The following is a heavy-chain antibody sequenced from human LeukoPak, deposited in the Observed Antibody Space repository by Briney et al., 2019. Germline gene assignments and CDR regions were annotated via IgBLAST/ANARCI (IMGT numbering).Heavy chain of an antibody. V-gene: IGHV3-74*01. Sequence: PGGSLRLSCAASGFTFSSYWMHWVRQAPGKGLVWVSRINSDGSSTTYADSVKGRFTISRDNAKNTLYLQMYSLRAEDTAMYYCVRQYSYDSSGYYPWDYWGQGTLVTVSS. CDR1: GFTFSSYW. J-gene: IGHJ4*02. CDR2: INSDGSST. CDR3: VRQYSYDSSGYYPWDY. D-gene: IGHD3-22*01.